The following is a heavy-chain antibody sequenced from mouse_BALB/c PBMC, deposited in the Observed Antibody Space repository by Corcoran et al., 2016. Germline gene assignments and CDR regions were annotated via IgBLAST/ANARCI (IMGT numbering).Heavy chain of an antibody. CDR1: GYTFTNYG. Sequence: VQLQQSGPELVKPGETVKISCKASGYTFTNYGMNWVKQAPGKGLKWMGWINTYTGEPTYADDFKGRFAFSLETSASTAYLQINNLKNEDTATYFCAREGIKDFDYWGQGTTLTVSS. J-gene: IGHJ2*01. V-gene: IGHV9-3-1*01. CDR3: AREGIKDFDY. CDR2: INTYTGEP. D-gene: IGHD2-4*01.